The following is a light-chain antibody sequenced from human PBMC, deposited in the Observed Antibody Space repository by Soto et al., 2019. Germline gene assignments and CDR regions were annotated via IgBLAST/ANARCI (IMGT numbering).Light chain of an antibody. V-gene: IGKV1-5*01. J-gene: IGKJ2*01. Sequence: DIQMTQSPSTLSASVGDGVTITCRASQNISVWLAWYQQRPGKAPKFLMYDASSLETRGLSRISGSSAGTEVTLTIRSLQHDDSATYYYQQYDSSSPTFGQGTKLEIK. CDR1: QNISVW. CDR3: QQYDSSSPT. CDR2: DAS.